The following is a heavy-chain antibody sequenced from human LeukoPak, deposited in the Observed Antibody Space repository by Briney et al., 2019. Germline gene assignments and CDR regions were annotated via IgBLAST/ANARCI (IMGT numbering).Heavy chain of an antibody. CDR1: DGSINTISDY. Sequence: SETLSLTCSVSDGSINTISDYWGWVRQPPGKGLEWIGSVYYTGSTYYNAPFKSRATISIDTSKNQFSLSLSAVTAADTAMYYCAREDAVSSDDAFDLWGQGTMVTVS. J-gene: IGHJ3*01. D-gene: IGHD6-19*01. CDR3: AREDAVSSDDAFDL. V-gene: IGHV4-39*07. CDR2: VYYTGST.